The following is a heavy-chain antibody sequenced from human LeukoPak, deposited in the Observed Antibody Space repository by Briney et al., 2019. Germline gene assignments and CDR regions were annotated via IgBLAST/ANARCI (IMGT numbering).Heavy chain of an antibody. J-gene: IGHJ3*02. CDR2: IIPIFGTA. CDR3: ARDGTYYDFWSGSIRDDFDI. V-gene: IGHV1-69*01. D-gene: IGHD3-3*01. CDR1: GGTFISYA. Sequence: SVKVSCKASGGTFISYAISWVRQAPGQGLEWMGGIIPIFGTANYAQKFQGRVTITADESTSTAYMELSRLRSDDTDVYYCARDGTYYDFWSGSIRDDFDIWGQGTMVTVSS.